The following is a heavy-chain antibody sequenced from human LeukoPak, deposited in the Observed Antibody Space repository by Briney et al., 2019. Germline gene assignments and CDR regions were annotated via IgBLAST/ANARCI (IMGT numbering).Heavy chain of an antibody. CDR1: GFTFSNYM. CDR3: LRDLNWSLDQ. V-gene: IGHV3-74*01. Sequence: GGSLRLSCAASGFTFSNYMMHWVRQAPGKGLVWVSRIKSDGITITYADSVKGRFTITRDNAKNTLYLQMNSLRAEDTAVYYCLRDLNWSLDQWGQGTLVTVSS. J-gene: IGHJ4*02. CDR2: IKSDGITI. D-gene: IGHD1-20*01.